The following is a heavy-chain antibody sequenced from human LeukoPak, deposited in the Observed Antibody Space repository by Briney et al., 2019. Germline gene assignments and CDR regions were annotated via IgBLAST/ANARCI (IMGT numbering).Heavy chain of an antibody. CDR3: ARDPLGYYYGAFDI. CDR1: GFTFSSYA. CDR2: ISSSGSTI. D-gene: IGHD3-10*01. V-gene: IGHV3-48*04. Sequence: GGSLRLSCAASGFTFSSYAMHWVRQAPGKGLEWVSYISSSGSTIYYADSVKGRFIISRDNAKNSLYLQMNSLRAEDTAVYYCARDPLGYYYGAFDIWGQGTMVTVSS. J-gene: IGHJ3*02.